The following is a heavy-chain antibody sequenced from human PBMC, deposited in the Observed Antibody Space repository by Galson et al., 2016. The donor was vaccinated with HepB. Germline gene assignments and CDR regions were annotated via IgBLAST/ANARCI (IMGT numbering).Heavy chain of an antibody. Sequence: QSGAEVKKPGASLKISCKGSGYTFTNYWIGWVRQMPGKGLQWMGFIFPGDSATRYSPSFQGQVTISADKSSNTAYLQWSTLKASDTAMYYCARRGSVTIREVLSAAVCFDMWGREMMVTCSS. D-gene: IGHD3-3*01. CDR3: ARRGSVTIREVLSAAVCFDM. V-gene: IGHV5-51*01. CDR1: GYTFTNYW. CDR2: IFPGDSAT. J-gene: IGHJ3*02.